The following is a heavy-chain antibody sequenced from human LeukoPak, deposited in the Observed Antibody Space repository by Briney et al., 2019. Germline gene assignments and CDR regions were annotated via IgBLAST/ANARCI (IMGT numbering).Heavy chain of an antibody. D-gene: IGHD1-1*01. CDR3: ARSTTYDNWFDP. CDR1: GGSISSYY. J-gene: IGHJ5*02. CDR2: IYYSGST. Sequence: PSETLSLTCTVSGGSISSYYWSWIRQPPGKGLEWIGYIYYSGSTNYNPSLKSRVTISVDTSKNQFSLKLSSVTAADTAVYYCARSTTYDNWFDPWGQGTLVTVSS. V-gene: IGHV4-59*01.